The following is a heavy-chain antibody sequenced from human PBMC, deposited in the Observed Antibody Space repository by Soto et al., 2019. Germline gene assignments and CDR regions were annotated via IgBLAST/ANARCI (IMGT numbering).Heavy chain of an antibody. CDR2: IYWDDDK. Sequence: SGPTLVNPTQTLTLTCTFSGFSLSTSGVGVGWIRQPPGKALEWLALIYWDDDKRYSPSLKSRLTITKDTSKNQVVLTMTNMDPVDTATYYCAHIAYCSSTSCYARGYYYYYYYMEVWGKGTTVTVSS. CDR1: GFSLSTSGVG. D-gene: IGHD2-2*01. V-gene: IGHV2-5*02. J-gene: IGHJ6*03. CDR3: AHIAYCSSTSCYARGYYYYYYYMEV.